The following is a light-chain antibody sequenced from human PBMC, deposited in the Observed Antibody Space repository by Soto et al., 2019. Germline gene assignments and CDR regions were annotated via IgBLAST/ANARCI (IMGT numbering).Light chain of an antibody. CDR3: QQLLNYPLT. V-gene: IGKV1-9*01. J-gene: IGKJ4*01. CDR1: QGISSS. CDR2: AAS. Sequence: DIQLTQSPSFLSASVGDRVTITCRASQGISSSLAWYQQKPGKAPKLLIYAASTLQSGVPSRFSGSESGTEFTLTIGSLQPEDFATYYCQQLLNYPLTFGGGTKVEIK.